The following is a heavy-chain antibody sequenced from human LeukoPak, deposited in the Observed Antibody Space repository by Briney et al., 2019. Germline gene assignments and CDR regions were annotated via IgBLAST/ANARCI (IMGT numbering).Heavy chain of an antibody. J-gene: IGHJ5*02. V-gene: IGHV3-23*01. D-gene: IGHD6-6*01. Sequence: GGSLRLSCAASGFTFSSYAMNWVRQAPGKGLEWVSAISSSGSSTYYADSGKGRFTISRDNYKNTLYLQMNSLRAEDTAVYYCAKDRGQLVPKYNWFDPWGQGTLVTVSS. CDR1: GFTFSSYA. CDR2: ISSSGSST. CDR3: AKDRGQLVPKYNWFDP.